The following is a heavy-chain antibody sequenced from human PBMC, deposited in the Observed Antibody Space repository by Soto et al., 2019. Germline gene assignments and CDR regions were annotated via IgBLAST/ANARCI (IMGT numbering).Heavy chain of an antibody. Sequence: QVQLMESGGGVVQPGRSLRLSCGASGFTFSRDVMHWVRQAPGKGLEWVALIWPDGRDICYGESVKGRFTSSSDNSKNPLSLEMHRLRPDDTAVYSCARDLDDTPTNYALDVWGHGTTVIVSS. CDR3: ARDLDDTPTNYALDV. D-gene: IGHD2-8*01. V-gene: IGHV3-33*01. J-gene: IGHJ6*02. CDR2: IWPDGRDI. CDR1: GFTFSRDV.